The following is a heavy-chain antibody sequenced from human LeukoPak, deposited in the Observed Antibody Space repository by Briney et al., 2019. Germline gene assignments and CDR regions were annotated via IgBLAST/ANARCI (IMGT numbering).Heavy chain of an antibody. V-gene: IGHV3-30*02. D-gene: IGHD3-22*01. CDR2: IRYDGSNK. Sequence: GGSLRLSCAASGFTFSSYGMHWVRQAPGKGLEWVTFIRYDGSNKYYADSVKGRFTISRDNSRNTLNLHMNSLRAEDTAVYYCAKDPTHYRVWDYYETIGLSYWGQGTLVTVSS. CDR1: GFTFSSYG. J-gene: IGHJ4*02. CDR3: AKDPTHYRVWDYYETIGLSY.